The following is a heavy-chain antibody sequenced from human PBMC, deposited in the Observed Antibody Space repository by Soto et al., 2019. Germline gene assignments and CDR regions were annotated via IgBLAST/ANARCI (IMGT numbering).Heavy chain of an antibody. D-gene: IGHD6-6*01. CDR2: INAGNGNT. J-gene: IGHJ5*02. CDR3: ARGIAARRFDP. Sequence: ASVKVSCKASGYTFTSYAMHWVRQAPGQRLEWMGWINAGNGNTKYSQKFQGRVTITRDTSASTAYMELSSLRSGDTAVYYCARGIAARRFDPLGQGTLVTVSS. CDR1: GYTFTSYA. V-gene: IGHV1-3*01.